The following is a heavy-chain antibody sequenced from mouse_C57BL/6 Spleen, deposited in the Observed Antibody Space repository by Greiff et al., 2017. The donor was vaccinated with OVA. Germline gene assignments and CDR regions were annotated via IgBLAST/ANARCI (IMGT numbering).Heavy chain of an antibody. CDR2: IDPSDSYT. Sequence: VQLQQPGAELVMPGASVKLSCKASGYTFTSYWMHWVKQRPGQGLEWIGEIDPSDSYTNYNQKFKGKSTLTVDKSSSTASLQLSSLTSEDSAVDYCAGLDDGSWFAYWGQGTLVTVSA. CDR3: AGLDDGSWFAY. D-gene: IGHD2-3*01. V-gene: IGHV1-69*01. CDR1: GYTFTSYW. J-gene: IGHJ3*01.